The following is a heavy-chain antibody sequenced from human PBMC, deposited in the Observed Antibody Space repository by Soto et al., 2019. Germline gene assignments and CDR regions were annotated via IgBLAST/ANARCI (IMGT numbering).Heavy chain of an antibody. Sequence: ASVKVSCKASGYTFTKYGISWVRQAPGQGLEWMGWISTYNGNTKYAQNLQGRVTLTTDTSTSTAYMEMRSLRSDDTAVYYCARESTDVLRFLEWFSRYDAFDISGQGTMVTVSS. J-gene: IGHJ3*02. CDR3: ARESTDVLRFLEWFSRYDAFDI. CDR1: GYTFTKYG. D-gene: IGHD3-3*01. V-gene: IGHV1-18*01. CDR2: ISTYNGNT.